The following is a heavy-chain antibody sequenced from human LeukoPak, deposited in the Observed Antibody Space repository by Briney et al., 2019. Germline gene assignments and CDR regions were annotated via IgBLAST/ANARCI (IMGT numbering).Heavy chain of an antibody. D-gene: IGHD4-17*01. CDR1: GFTFSSYA. Sequence: GGSLRLSCAASGFTFSSYAMHWVREAPGKGLEWVAVISYDGSNKYYADSVKGRFTISRDNSKNTLYLQMNSLRAEDTAVYYCAATTVTWYFDYWGQGTLVIVSS. CDR3: AATTVTWYFDY. J-gene: IGHJ4*02. CDR2: ISYDGSNK. V-gene: IGHV3-30-3*01.